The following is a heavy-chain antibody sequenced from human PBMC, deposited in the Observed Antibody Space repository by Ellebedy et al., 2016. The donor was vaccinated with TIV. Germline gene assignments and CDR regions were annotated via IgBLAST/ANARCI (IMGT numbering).Heavy chain of an antibody. J-gene: IGHJ6*02. D-gene: IGHD2-2*01. CDR2: IIPINGPA. Sequence: ASVKVSCKASGDTFSNYGISWVRQAPGQGLEWMGGIIPINGPASYAQKFQGRVTIIADEYTSTAYLELSSLRSDDTAVYYCARERGYCSRSRCLPRGGMDVWGQGTTVTVSS. CDR1: GDTFSNYG. CDR3: ARERGYCSRSRCLPRGGMDV. V-gene: IGHV1-69*13.